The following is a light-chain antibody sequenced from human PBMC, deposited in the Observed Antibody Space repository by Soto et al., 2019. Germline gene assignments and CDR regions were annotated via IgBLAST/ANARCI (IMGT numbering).Light chain of an antibody. V-gene: IGKV1-39*01. CDR2: GAS. CDR3: QQSFTTPRLT. Sequence: DIQMTQSPSSLSASVGDRVTITCRASQSISNFLNWFQQKPGKAPKLLIYGASSLQSGVPSRFSGSGSVTDFTLTISSLQPEDFATYYCQQSFTTPRLTFGGGTKVEIK. J-gene: IGKJ4*01. CDR1: QSISNF.